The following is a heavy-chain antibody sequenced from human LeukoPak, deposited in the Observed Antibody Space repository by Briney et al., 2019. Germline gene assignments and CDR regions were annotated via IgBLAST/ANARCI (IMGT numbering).Heavy chain of an antibody. Sequence: GSLRLSCVASGFPFSNYAMSWVRQAPGKGLECVSVISGDAGTTYYADSVKGRFTISRDNSKNTLYLQMNSLRAEDTAVYFCKSQDYWGQGTLVTVSS. J-gene: IGHJ4*02. CDR2: ISGDAGTT. V-gene: IGHV3-23*01. CDR1: GFPFSNYA. CDR3: KSQDY.